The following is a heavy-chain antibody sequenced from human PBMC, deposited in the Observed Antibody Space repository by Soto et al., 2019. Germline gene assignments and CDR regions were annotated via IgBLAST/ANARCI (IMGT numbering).Heavy chain of an antibody. CDR1: GFTFSNAW. Sequence: GGSLRLSCAASGFTFSNAWMSWVRQAPGKGLEWVGRIKSKTDGGTTDYAAPVKGRLTISRDDSKNTLYLQMNSLKTEDTAVYYCTAIAAAGTGYYYYYMDVWGKGTTVTVSS. J-gene: IGHJ6*03. D-gene: IGHD6-13*01. V-gene: IGHV3-15*01. CDR2: IKSKTDGGTT. CDR3: TAIAAAGTGYYYYYMDV.